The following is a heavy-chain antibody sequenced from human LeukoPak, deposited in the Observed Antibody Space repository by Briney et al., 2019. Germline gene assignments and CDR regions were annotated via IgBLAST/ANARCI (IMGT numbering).Heavy chain of an antibody. D-gene: IGHD6-13*01. V-gene: IGHV1-8*03. CDR3: ARGRPLLYSALDY. J-gene: IGHJ4*02. CDR1: GYTFTSYD. Sequence: ASVKVSCKASGYTFTSYDINWVRQATEQGLEWMGWMNPNSGNTGYAQKFQGRVTITRNTSISTAYMELSSLRSEDTAVYYCARGRPLLYSALDYWGQGTLVTVSS. CDR2: MNPNSGNT.